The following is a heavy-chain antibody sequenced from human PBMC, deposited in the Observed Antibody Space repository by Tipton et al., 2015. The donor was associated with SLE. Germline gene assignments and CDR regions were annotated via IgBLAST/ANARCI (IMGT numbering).Heavy chain of an antibody. V-gene: IGHV4-39*07. D-gene: IGHD1-26*01. CDR2: LYYSGST. CDR3: ARYGTYDGSRYFQH. J-gene: IGHJ1*01. Sequence: TLSLTCTVSGGSTSSSSYYWGWIRQPPGKGLEWIGSLYYSGSTYYNPSLKSRVTISVDTSKNQFSLKLSSVTAADTAVYYCARYGTYDGSRYFQHWGQGTLVTVSS. CDR1: GGSTSSSSYY.